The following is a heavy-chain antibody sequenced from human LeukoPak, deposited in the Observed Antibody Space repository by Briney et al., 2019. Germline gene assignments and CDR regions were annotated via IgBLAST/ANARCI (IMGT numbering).Heavy chain of an antibody. CDR2: IYTGGNP. D-gene: IGHD3-10*01. CDR1: GVSVSNNF. V-gene: IGHV3-53*01. CDR3: ATSPGTYVELDY. J-gene: IGHJ4*02. Sequence: GFLRLSCVASGVSVSNNFISWVRQAPGKGLQWVSVIYTGGNPRYADSVKGRFTISRDNSKNTLYLQMNSLRAEGTAVYYCATSPGTYVELDYWGQGTLVTVSS.